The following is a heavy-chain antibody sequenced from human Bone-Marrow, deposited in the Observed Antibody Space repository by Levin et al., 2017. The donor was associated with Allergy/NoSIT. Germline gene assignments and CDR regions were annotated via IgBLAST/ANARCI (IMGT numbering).Heavy chain of an antibody. CDR2: ISYDGSNK. CDR3: AKGITMVRGVITHSSSNGMDV. V-gene: IGHV3-30*18. J-gene: IGHJ6*02. Sequence: GESLKISCAASGFTFSSYGMHWVRQAPGKGLEWVAVISYDGSNKYYADSVKGRFTISRDNSKNTLYLQMNSLRAEDTAVYYCAKGITMVRGVITHSSSNGMDVWGQGTTVTVSS. D-gene: IGHD3-10*01. CDR1: GFTFSSYG.